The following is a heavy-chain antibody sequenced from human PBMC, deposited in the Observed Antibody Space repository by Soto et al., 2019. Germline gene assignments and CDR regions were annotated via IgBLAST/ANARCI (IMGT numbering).Heavy chain of an antibody. D-gene: IGHD3-10*01. V-gene: IGHV1-69*12. Sequence: QVQLVQSGAEVKKPGSSVKVSCKASGGTFSSYAISWVRQAPGQGLEWMGGIIPIFGTANYGQKFQGRVKITADESTSTAYMELSSLRSEDTAVYYCARDRSPYYYGSGSPMALYWGQGTLVTVSS. CDR2: IIPIFGTA. CDR1: GGTFSSYA. J-gene: IGHJ4*02. CDR3: ARDRSPYYYGSGSPMALY.